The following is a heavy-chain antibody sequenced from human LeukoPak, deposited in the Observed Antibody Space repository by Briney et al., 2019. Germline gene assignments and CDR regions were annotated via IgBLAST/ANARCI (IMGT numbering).Heavy chain of an antibody. CDR1: GFTVSSNY. J-gene: IGHJ4*02. Sequence: AGGSLRLSCAASGFTVSSNYMSWVRQAPGKGLEWVSLIYSGGSTYYADSVKGRFTISRDNSKNTLSLQMNSLRVEDTAVYYCAKSAGYSSGFDYWGQGTLVTVSS. D-gene: IGHD6-19*01. CDR2: IYSGGST. CDR3: AKSAGYSSGFDY. V-gene: IGHV3-53*05.